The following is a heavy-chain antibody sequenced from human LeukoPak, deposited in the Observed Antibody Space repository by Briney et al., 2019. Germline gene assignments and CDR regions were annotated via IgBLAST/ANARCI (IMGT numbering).Heavy chain of an antibody. CDR2: INHSGST. D-gene: IGHD5-12*01. J-gene: IGHJ4*02. Sequence: SETVSLTCAVYGGAFSGYYWSWIRQPPGKGLEWIGEINHSGSTNYNPSLKSRVTISVDTSKNQFSLKLSSVTAADTAVYYCASGDGYNRLGYWGQGTLVTVSS. V-gene: IGHV4-34*01. CDR3: ASGDGYNRLGY. CDR1: GGAFSGYY.